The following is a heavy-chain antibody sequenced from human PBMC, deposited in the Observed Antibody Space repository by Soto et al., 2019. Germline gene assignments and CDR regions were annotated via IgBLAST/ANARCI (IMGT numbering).Heavy chain of an antibody. Sequence: GGSLRLSCAASGFSFRNFAMSWVRQAPGKGLEWVAGIGASGDITWYVDSVKGRLSISRDNSKNTLYLQLNSLRFEDTAVYYCAKDDFTDRGDDYFDYWGPGTLVTVSS. CDR3: AKDDFTDRGDDYFDY. D-gene: IGHD2-21*02. CDR1: GFSFRNFA. CDR2: IGASGDIT. J-gene: IGHJ4*02. V-gene: IGHV3-23*01.